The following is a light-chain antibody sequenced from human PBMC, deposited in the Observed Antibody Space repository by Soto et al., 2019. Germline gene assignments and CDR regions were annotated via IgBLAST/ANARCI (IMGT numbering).Light chain of an antibody. J-gene: IGKJ4*01. V-gene: IGKV3-15*01. CDR2: GAS. CDR1: RSVSSN. CDR3: QQYNNWLST. Sequence: EIVMTQSPATLSVSPGERATLCCRASRSVSSNLAWYQQKPGQAPRLLIYGASTRATGIPARFSGSGSGTEFTLTISSLQSEDFAVYYCQQYNNWLSTFGGGTKVEIK.